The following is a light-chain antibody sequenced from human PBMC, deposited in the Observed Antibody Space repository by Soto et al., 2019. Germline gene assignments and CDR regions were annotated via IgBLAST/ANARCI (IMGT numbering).Light chain of an antibody. CDR1: QGIXSW. J-gene: IGKJ4*01. V-gene: IGKV1-12*01. Sequence: DIQMTQSPSFVSASVGDRVTITCRASQGIXSWLAWYQHKPGRAPKLLIHAASSLESGVPSRFSGSGSGTDFTLTISSLQPEDFATYYCQQTTSFPLTFGGGTKVEIK. CDR2: AAS. CDR3: QQTTSFPLT.